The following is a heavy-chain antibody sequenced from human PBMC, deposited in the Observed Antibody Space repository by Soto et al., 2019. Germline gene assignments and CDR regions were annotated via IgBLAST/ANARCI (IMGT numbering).Heavy chain of an antibody. CDR1: GGSISSYY. D-gene: IGHD1-1*01. Sequence: PSETLSLTCTVSGGSISSYYWSLIRQPPGKGLEWIGYIYYSGSTNYNPSLKSRVTISVDTSKNQFSLKLSSVTAADTAVYYCARASLRGWNDVRYYYYYMDVWGKGTTLTVSS. J-gene: IGHJ6*03. CDR3: ARASLRGWNDVRYYYYYMDV. CDR2: IYYSGST. V-gene: IGHV4-59*01.